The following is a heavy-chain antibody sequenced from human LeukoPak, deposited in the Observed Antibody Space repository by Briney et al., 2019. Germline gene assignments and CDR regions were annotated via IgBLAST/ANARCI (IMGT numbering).Heavy chain of an antibody. J-gene: IGHJ4*02. V-gene: IGHV3-21*01. CDR2: ISSTSAYI. CDR3: ARGMVRGVILGY. D-gene: IGHD3-10*01. Sequence: GGSLRLSCGGSGFALKSYSLTWVRQAPGKGLEWVSSISSTSAYIHYADSVKGRFTISRDNAKNSLYLQMNSLRAEDTAVYYCARGMVRGVILGYWGQGTLVTVSS. CDR1: GFALKSYS.